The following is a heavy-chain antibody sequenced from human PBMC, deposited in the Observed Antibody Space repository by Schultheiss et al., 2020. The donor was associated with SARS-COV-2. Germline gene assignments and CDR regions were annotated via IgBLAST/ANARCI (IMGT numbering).Heavy chain of an antibody. CDR2: IYSCGST. V-gene: IGHV3-66*03. CDR1: GFTFSSYA. D-gene: IGHD3-22*01. J-gene: IGHJ4*02. Sequence: GGSLRLSCSASGFTFSSYAMHWVRQAPGKGLEWVSVIYSCGSTYYADSVKGRFTISRDNSKNTLYLQMNSLRAEDTAVYYCAREYYDSSGYWNYWGQGTLVTVSS. CDR3: AREYYDSSGYWNY.